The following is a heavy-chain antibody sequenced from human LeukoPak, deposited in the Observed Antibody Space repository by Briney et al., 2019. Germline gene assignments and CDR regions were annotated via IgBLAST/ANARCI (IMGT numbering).Heavy chain of an antibody. Sequence: SETLSLTCTVSGGSISSSSYYWGWIRQPPGKGLEWIGSIYYSGSTYYNPSLKSRVTISVDRSKNQFSLKLSSVTAADTAVYYCARVGWNDASSAEGWGYYYYMDVWGKGTTVTVSS. V-gene: IGHV4-39*07. CDR3: ARVGWNDASSAEGWGYYYYMDV. D-gene: IGHD1-1*01. CDR1: GGSISSSSYY. CDR2: IYYSGST. J-gene: IGHJ6*03.